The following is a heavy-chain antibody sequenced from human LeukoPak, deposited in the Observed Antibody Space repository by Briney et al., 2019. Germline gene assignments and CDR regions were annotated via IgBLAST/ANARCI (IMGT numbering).Heavy chain of an antibody. CDR1: GYTFVTYG. Sequence: ASVMVSCKASGYTFVTYGISWVRQAPGQGLEWMGWINPHKGNTNYVKNFQDRVTMTTDTSAATAYMELRSLRSNDTALYYCARDKKFVGWHHGNSVGYWGQGTLVTVSS. CDR3: ARDKKFVGWHHGNSVGY. J-gene: IGHJ4*02. D-gene: IGHD4-23*01. CDR2: INPHKGNT. V-gene: IGHV1-18*01.